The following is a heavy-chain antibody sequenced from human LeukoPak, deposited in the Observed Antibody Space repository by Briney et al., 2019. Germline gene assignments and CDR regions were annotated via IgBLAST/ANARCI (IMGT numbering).Heavy chain of an antibody. D-gene: IGHD2-21*02. J-gene: IGHJ3*02. V-gene: IGHV3-74*01. CDR3: AKDYCGGDCYSFGDAFDI. CDR2: INSDGSST. Sequence: GGSLRLSCAASGFTFSSYWMHWVRQAPGKGLVWVSRINSDGSSTSYADSVKGRFTISRDNSKNTLYLQMNSLRAEDTAVYYCAKDYCGGDCYSFGDAFDIWGQGTMVTVSS. CDR1: GFTFSSYW.